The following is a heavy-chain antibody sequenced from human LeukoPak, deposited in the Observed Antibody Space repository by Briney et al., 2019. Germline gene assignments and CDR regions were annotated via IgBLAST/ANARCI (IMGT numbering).Heavy chain of an antibody. V-gene: IGHV3-23*01. J-gene: IGHJ5*02. Sequence: PGGSLRLSCAASGFTFSSYAMSWVRQAPGKGLEWVSAISGSGGSTYYADSVKGRFTISRDNSKNTLYLQMNSLRAEDTAVYYRAKSLLWFGEFDNWFDPWGQGTLVTVSS. CDR2: ISGSGGST. CDR3: AKSLLWFGEFDNWFDP. D-gene: IGHD3-10*01. CDR1: GFTFSSYA.